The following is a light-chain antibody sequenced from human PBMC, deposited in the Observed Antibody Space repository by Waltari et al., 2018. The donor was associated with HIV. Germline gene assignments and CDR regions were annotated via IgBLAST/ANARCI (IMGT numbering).Light chain of an antibody. J-gene: IGKJ2*01. Sequence: DLQLTQSPSSVSLSVGDRVTITCQATQDIKRNLNWYQQKPGKAPRLMVYDGVRLAEGVTSRFSGSGSGTDYSLTIDDLQPEDIGIYYCVQYDNLPYTFGRGTKVEVK. V-gene: IGKV1-33*01. CDR1: QDIKRN. CDR2: DGV. CDR3: VQYDNLPYT.